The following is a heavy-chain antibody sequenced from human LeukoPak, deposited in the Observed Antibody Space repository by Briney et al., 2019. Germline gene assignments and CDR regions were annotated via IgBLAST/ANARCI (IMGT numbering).Heavy chain of an antibody. D-gene: IGHD2-15*01. V-gene: IGHV4-39*07. Sequence: PSETLSLTCTVSRGSISSSDYYWGWVRQPPEKGMEWIGLIHYNGRTFHNPSLRSRVTLSMDTSRDQFSLRLYSVTAADTALYFCARRRSDLNWFDPWGQGIPVIVSS. CDR2: IHYNGRT. CDR3: ARRRSDLNWFDP. J-gene: IGHJ5*02. CDR1: RGSISSSDYY.